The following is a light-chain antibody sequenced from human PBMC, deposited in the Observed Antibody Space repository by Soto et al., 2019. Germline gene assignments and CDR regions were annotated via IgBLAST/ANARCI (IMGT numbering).Light chain of an antibody. CDR3: QQYIDYFT. CDR1: QSLNSW. V-gene: IGKV1-5*03. Sequence: DIQMTQSPSTLSASIGDRVTITCRASQSLNSWFAWYQQKPGKAPKLLIYKASNLESGVPSRFSGSGSGTEFTLNISSLQPDVYATYYCQQYIDYFTFGGGTTVEIK. CDR2: KAS. J-gene: IGKJ4*01.